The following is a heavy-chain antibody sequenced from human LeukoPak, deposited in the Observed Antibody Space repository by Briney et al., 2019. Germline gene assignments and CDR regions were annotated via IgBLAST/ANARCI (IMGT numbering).Heavy chain of an antibody. CDR2: IYFSGGT. V-gene: IGHV4-39*02. J-gene: IGHJ4*02. CDR1: GDSISSSNCY. CDR3: ARDKSGLLIDY. D-gene: IGHD3-3*01. Sequence: PSETLSLTCTVSGDSISSSNCYWGWIRQPPGKGLEWIGSIYFSGGTYYNASLKSRVTISVDTSKNQFSLKLSSVTAADTAVYYCARDKSGLLIDYWGQGTLVTVSS.